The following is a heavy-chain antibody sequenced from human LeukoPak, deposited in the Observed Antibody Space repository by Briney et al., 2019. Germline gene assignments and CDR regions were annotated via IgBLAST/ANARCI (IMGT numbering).Heavy chain of an antibody. Sequence: SETLSLTCAVYGGSFSGYYWSWIRQPPGKGLEWIGEINHSGSTNYNPSLKSRVTISVDTSKNQFSLKLSSVTAADTAVYYCARGGRGWYDYWGQGTLVTVSS. CDR2: INHSGST. CDR1: GGSFSGYY. D-gene: IGHD6-19*01. CDR3: ARGGRGWYDY. J-gene: IGHJ4*02. V-gene: IGHV4-34*01.